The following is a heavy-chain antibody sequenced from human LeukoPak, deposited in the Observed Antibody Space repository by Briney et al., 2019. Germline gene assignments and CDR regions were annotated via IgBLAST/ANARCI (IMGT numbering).Heavy chain of an antibody. CDR1: GYTFTRFG. D-gene: IGHD3-22*01. CDR2: ISTYSGNT. CDR3: ARSYYDSTGPDY. V-gene: IGHV1-18*01. J-gene: IGHJ4*02. Sequence: ASVKVSCKASGYTFTRFGISWVRQAPGQGFEWMGWISTYSGNTNYAQNLQGRVTMTTDTSTATTYMELRSLRSDDTAVYYCARSYYDSTGPDYWGQGTLVTVSS.